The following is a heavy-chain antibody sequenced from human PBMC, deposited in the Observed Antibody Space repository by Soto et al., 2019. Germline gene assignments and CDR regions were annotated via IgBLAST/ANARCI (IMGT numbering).Heavy chain of an antibody. V-gene: IGHV3-30*04. Sequence: GGSLRLSCAASGFIFRRYAMHWVRQAPGKGLEWVAVISYDERNKFYADSVKGRFTISRDNSKNTLFLQMNSLRADDTAVYYCARDDHSTVYIMYYFDNWGQGDLVTVSS. D-gene: IGHD3-16*01. CDR1: GFIFRRYA. CDR2: ISYDERNK. CDR3: ARDDHSTVYIMYYFDN. J-gene: IGHJ4*02.